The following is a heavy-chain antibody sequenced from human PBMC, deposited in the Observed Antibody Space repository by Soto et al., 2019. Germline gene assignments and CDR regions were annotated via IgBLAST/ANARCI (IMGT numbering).Heavy chain of an antibody. CDR1: GYTFTSYY. V-gene: IGHV1-46*01. CDR2: INPSGGST. J-gene: IGHJ6*02. Sequence: ASVKVSCKASGYTFTSYYMHWVRQAPGQGLEWMGIINPSGGSTSYAQKFQGRVTMTRDTSTSTVYMQLSSLRSEDTAVYYCAREITIFGVVIRGMDVWGQGTTVTVSS. CDR3: AREITIFGVVIRGMDV. D-gene: IGHD3-3*01.